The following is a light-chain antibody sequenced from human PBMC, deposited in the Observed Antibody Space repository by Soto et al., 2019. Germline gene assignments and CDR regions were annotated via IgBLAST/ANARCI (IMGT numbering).Light chain of an antibody. Sequence: IQMTQSPSTLSASVGDRVSITCRASQSNFSWLAWYQQKPGKAPKLLIYKASSLESGVPSRYSGSGSGTEFTLTISGLQPDDLATYYCQHYNSLPYSFGQGTKLEIK. CDR2: KAS. CDR1: QSNFSW. J-gene: IGKJ2*03. CDR3: QHYNSLPYS. V-gene: IGKV1-5*03.